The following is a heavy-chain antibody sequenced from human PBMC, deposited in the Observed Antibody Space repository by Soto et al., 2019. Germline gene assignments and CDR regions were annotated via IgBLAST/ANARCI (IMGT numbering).Heavy chain of an antibody. J-gene: IGHJ3*02. CDR2: INEDGSEK. CDR1: GFASESSW. Sequence: GGSLRLSCAVSGFASESSWMSWVRQAPGKGLEWVANINEDGSEKYYLDSVKGRFTISADNVKNSLYLQMNSLRAEDTAVYYCTRNDIWGQGTMVTVSS. CDR3: TRNDI. V-gene: IGHV3-7*01.